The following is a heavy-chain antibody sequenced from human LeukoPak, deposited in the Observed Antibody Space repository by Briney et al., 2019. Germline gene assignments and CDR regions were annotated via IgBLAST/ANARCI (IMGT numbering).Heavy chain of an antibody. D-gene: IGHD5-24*01. CDR3: AREVYGGLQL. CDR2: IYTSGST. J-gene: IGHJ4*02. CDR1: XGSIXSXY. V-gene: IGHV4-4*07. Sequence: SEXXXLXXXVSXGSIXSXYWSXXXXPAXXGXEWIGRIYTSGSTNYNPSLKSRVTMSVDTSKNQFSLKLSSVTAADTAVYYCAREVYGGLQLWGQGTLVTVSS.